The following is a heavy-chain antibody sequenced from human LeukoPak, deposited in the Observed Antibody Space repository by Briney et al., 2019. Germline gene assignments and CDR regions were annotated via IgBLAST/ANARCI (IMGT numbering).Heavy chain of an antibody. CDR2: ISGSGT. V-gene: IGHV3-23*01. D-gene: IGHD4-17*01. CDR1: QFNFNTYG. Sequence: PGGSLRLSCSTSQFNFNTYGLSWVRQAPGKGLEWVSSISGSGTQYADSVQGRFTISRDNSKNTLYLQMNSLRVEDTAVYHCAKDPNGDYIGTFDVWGQGTMVTVSS. CDR3: AKDPNGDYIGTFDV. J-gene: IGHJ3*01.